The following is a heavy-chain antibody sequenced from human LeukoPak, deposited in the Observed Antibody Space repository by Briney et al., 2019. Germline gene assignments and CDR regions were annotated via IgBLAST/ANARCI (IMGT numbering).Heavy chain of an antibody. Sequence: SETLSLTCAVYGGSFSGYYWSWIRQPPGKGLEWIGGINHSGSTNYNPSLKSRVTISVDTSKNQFSLKLSSVTAADTAVYYCARAPGWNCGYYFDYWGQGTLVTVSS. CDR1: GGSFSGYY. J-gene: IGHJ4*02. CDR2: INHSGST. CDR3: ARAPGWNCGYYFDY. D-gene: IGHD1-7*01. V-gene: IGHV4-34*01.